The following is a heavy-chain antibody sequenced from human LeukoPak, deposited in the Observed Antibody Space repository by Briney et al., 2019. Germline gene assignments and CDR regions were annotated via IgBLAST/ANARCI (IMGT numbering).Heavy chain of an antibody. V-gene: IGHV4-4*09. Sequence: PSETLSLTCTVSGGSISSYYWSWIRQPPGKGLEWIGYIYSSGSTNYNPSLKSRVTISVDTSKEQFSLKLSSVTAADTALCYCARTYSTSSNFDYWGQGTLVTVSS. J-gene: IGHJ4*02. D-gene: IGHD2-2*01. CDR2: IYSSGST. CDR1: GGSISSYY. CDR3: ARTYSTSSNFDY.